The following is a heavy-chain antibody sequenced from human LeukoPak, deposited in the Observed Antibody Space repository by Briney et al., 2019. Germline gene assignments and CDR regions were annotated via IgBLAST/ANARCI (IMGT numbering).Heavy chain of an antibody. D-gene: IGHD1-26*01. Sequence: HPGGSLRLSCAASGFTFSSYGIHWVRQAPGKGLEWIAFIRYDGSNTYCADSVKGRFTISRDNSKNTLYLQMDSLRAEDTAVYYCAKDPESGSYYWGYFESWGQGTLVTVSS. CDR3: AKDPESGSYYWGYFES. CDR1: GFTFSSYG. V-gene: IGHV3-30*02. CDR2: IRYDGSNT. J-gene: IGHJ4*02.